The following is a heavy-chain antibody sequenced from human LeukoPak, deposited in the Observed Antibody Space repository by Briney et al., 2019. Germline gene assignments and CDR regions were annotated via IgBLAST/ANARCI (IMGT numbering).Heavy chain of an antibody. CDR1: GFTFSTYS. CDR3: ARGSTYYDSSGQVPFDY. D-gene: IGHD3-22*01. CDR2: NSSSSSTI. J-gene: IGHJ4*02. Sequence: GGSLRLSCAASGFTFSTYSMNWVRQAPGKGLEWVSYNSSSSSTIYYADSVKDRFTISRDNAKNSLYLQMNSLRAEDTAVYYCARGSTYYDSSGQVPFDYWGQGTLVTVSS. V-gene: IGHV3-48*01.